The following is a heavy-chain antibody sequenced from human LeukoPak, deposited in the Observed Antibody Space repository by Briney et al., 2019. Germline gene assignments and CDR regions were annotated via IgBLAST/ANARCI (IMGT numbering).Heavy chain of an antibody. J-gene: IGHJ4*02. V-gene: IGHV3-7*01. Sequence: GGSLRLSCEASGFTFSTYWMSWVRQAPGKGLEWVASIKQDGSVKYYVDSVKGRFTISRDNAKNSLYLQMNSLRAEDTAMYYCARDSAGNDYWGQGTLVTVSS. CDR3: ARDSAGNDY. D-gene: IGHD6-13*01. CDR1: GFTFSTYW. CDR2: IKQDGSVK.